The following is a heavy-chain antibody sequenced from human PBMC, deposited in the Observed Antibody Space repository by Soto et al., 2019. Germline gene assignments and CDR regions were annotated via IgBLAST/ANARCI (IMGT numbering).Heavy chain of an antibody. D-gene: IGHD3-16*01. J-gene: IGHJ3*01. CDR2: TSYDEGNK. CDR3: ARDVARRGLKDVFDL. V-gene: IGHV3-30-3*01. Sequence: GGSLRLSCAASGFNFSDYAMHWVRQAPGKGLEWVAFTSYDEGNKYFVDSVKGRFTISKDNSNCTLYLQMNSLRAEDTALYYCARDVARRGLKDVFDLWGQGAMVTVSS. CDR1: GFNFSDYA.